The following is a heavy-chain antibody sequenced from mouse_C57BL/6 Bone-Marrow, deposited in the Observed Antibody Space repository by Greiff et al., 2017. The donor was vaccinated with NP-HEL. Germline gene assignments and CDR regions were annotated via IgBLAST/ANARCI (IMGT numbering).Heavy chain of an antibody. CDR1: GYTFTSHG. CDR3: AIWDSYWYFDV. CDR2: IYPRSGNT. J-gene: IGHJ1*03. Sequence: QVQLQQSGAELARPGASVKLSCKASGYTFTSHGISWVKQRTGQGLEWIGEIYPRSGNTYYNEKFKGKATLTADKSSSTAYMELRSLTSEDSAVYFCAIWDSYWYFDVWGTGTTVTVSS. D-gene: IGHD4-1*01. V-gene: IGHV1-81*01.